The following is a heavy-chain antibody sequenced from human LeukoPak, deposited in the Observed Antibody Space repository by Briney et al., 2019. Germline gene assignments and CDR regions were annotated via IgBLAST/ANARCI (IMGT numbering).Heavy chain of an antibody. CDR3: ARDSFSSSFD. D-gene: IGHD6-13*01. Sequence: SGRSLRLSCAASGFTFSSYGLHWVRQAPGKGLEWVAVIWFDGSNKYYADSVKGRFTISRDNSKNTLYLQMNSLRAEDTAVYYCARDSFSSSFDWGQGTLVTVSS. J-gene: IGHJ4*02. CDR2: IWFDGSNK. CDR1: GFTFSSYG. V-gene: IGHV3-33*01.